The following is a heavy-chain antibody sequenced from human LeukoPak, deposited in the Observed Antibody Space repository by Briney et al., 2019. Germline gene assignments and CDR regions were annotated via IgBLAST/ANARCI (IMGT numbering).Heavy chain of an antibody. D-gene: IGHD3-16*02. CDR3: ARTRGSYRYKYYFEY. J-gene: IGHJ4*02. CDR2: IYYSGST. CDR1: GGSVSSSSYY. V-gene: IGHV4-39*01. Sequence: PSETLSLTCTVSGGSVSSSSYYWGWIRQPPGKGLEWIGSIYYSGSTYYNPSLKSRVTISVDTSKNQFSLKLSSVTAADTAVYYCARTRGSYRYKYYFEYRGQGTLVTVSS.